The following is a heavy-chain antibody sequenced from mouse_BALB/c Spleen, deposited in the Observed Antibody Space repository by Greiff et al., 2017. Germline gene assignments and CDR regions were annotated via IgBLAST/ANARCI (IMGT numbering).Heavy chain of an antibody. D-gene: IGHD1-1*01. J-gene: IGHJ4*01. Sequence: DVHLVESGGGLVQPGGSRKLSCAASGFTFSSFGMHWVRQAPEKGLEWVAYISSGSSTIYYADTVKGRFTISRDNPKNTLFLQMTSLRSEDTAMYYCARSPLFITYAMDYWGQGTSVTVSS. V-gene: IGHV5-17*02. CDR3: ARSPLFITYAMDY. CDR2: ISSGSSTI. CDR1: GFTFSSFG.